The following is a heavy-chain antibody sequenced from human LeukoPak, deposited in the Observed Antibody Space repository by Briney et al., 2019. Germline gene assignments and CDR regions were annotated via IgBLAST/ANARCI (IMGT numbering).Heavy chain of an antibody. CDR1: GFTLSSYS. V-gene: IGHV3-21*01. J-gene: IGHJ4*02. CDR3: CRSSGYFSDIDY. Sequence: GGSLRLSCAASGFTLSSYSMNSVRQAPGKGLEWDPSISRPSSYIYYADSVKGRFTLARDNAKNSLSLQMNSLRAEDTAMYYCCRSSGYFSDIDYWGQGTLVTVSS. CDR2: ISRPSSYI. D-gene: IGHD3-22*01.